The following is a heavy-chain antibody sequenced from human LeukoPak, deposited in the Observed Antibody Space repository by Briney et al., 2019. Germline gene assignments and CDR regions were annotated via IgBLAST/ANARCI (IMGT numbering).Heavy chain of an antibody. CDR2: ISGDGGTT. D-gene: IGHD6-13*01. V-gene: IGHV3-43*02. CDR3: AKVYVGSWYAYDH. J-gene: IGHJ4*02. CDR1: GFTFDDYA. Sequence: PGGSLRLSCTASGFTFDDYAMHWVRQAPAKGLEWVSLISGDGGTTDYADSVKGRFTISRDNRRNSLYLHMNSLRTEDPALYFCAKVYVGSWYAYDHWGQGTLVTVSS.